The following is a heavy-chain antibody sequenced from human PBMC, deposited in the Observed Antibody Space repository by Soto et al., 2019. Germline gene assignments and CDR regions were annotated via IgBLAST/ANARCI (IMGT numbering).Heavy chain of an antibody. J-gene: IGHJ4*02. CDR1: GFTFSSYG. D-gene: IGHD3-10*01. Sequence: PGGSLRLSCAVSGFTFSSYGMHWVRQAPGKRLEWVAVISYDGSNKFSADSVKGRFTISRDNSKNTLYLQLNSLRAEDTAVYYCAKDMVRGVISTLDYWGQGTLVTVSS. V-gene: IGHV3-30*18. CDR3: AKDMVRGVISTLDY. CDR2: ISYDGSNK.